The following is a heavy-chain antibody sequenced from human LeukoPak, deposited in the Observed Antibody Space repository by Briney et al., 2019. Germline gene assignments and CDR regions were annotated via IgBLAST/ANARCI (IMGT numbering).Heavy chain of an antibody. Sequence: GGSLRLSCAASGFTFSNYWMTWVRQAPGKGLEWVANIGQDGGEKYYVDSVKGRFTISRDNTKDSLYLQMNSLGAEDTAVYYCARRYYDSSGPGWFDPWGQGTLVTVSS. V-gene: IGHV3-7*03. CDR1: GFTFSNYW. D-gene: IGHD3-22*01. J-gene: IGHJ5*02. CDR3: ARRYYDSSGPGWFDP. CDR2: IGQDGGEK.